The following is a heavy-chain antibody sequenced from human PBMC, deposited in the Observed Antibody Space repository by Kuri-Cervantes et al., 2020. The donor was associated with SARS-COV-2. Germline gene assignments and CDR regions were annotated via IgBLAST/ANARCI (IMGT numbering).Heavy chain of an antibody. Sequence: GESLKISCAASRFTFRNYGMHWVRQAPGKGLEWVALISYDETYKYYADSVEGRFTISRDNSENTLYLQMNSLRAEDTAVYYCEWGAAGGWVYAFDIWGQGTMVTVSS. V-gene: IGHV3-30*03. J-gene: IGHJ3*02. CDR1: RFTFRNYG. D-gene: IGHD6-13*01. CDR3: EWGAAGGWVYAFDI. CDR2: ISYDETYK.